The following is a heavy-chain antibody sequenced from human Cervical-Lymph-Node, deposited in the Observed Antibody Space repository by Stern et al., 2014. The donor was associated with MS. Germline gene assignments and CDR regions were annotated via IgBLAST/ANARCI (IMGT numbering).Heavy chain of an antibody. J-gene: IGHJ4*02. CDR1: GYTFTDYW. V-gene: IGHV5-51*01. CDR2: IFPGASDT. Sequence: EVQLVQSGAEVRKPGQSLTISCNISGYTFTDYWIAWVRQMPGKGLEWMGAIFPGASDTRYSPSFHGHVTISVDTSINTAYLQWSDLRASDTAMYYCARPHSPGWSYYFDFWGQGTLVAVSS. CDR3: ARPHSPGWSYYFDF. D-gene: IGHD6-19*01.